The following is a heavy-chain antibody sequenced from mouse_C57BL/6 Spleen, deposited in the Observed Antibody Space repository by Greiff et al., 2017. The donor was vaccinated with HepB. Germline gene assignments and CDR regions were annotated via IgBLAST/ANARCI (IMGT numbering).Heavy chain of an antibody. CDR2: IDPNSGGT. J-gene: IGHJ1*03. CDR3: AREEITTVVAPYWYFDV. CDR1: GYTFTSYW. V-gene: IGHV1-72*01. Sequence: QVQLQQPGAELVKPGASVKLSCKASGYTFTSYWMHWVKQRPGRGLEWIGRIDPNSGGTKYNEKFKSKATLTVDKPSSTASMQLSSLTSEDSAVYYCAREEITTVVAPYWYFDVWGTGTTVTVSS. D-gene: IGHD1-1*01.